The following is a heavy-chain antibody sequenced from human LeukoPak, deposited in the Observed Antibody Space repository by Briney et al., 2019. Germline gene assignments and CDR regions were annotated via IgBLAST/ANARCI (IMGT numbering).Heavy chain of an antibody. D-gene: IGHD2-15*01. V-gene: IGHV3-53*01. CDR3: EDGIRYCSGGSCIDY. J-gene: IGHJ4*02. Sequence: GGSLGLSCAASGFTVSSNYMSWVRQAPGKRLERASVIYSGGSTYYADSVKGRFTISRDNSRNTLYLQMNSLRAEDTSFFQAEDGIRYCSGGSCIDYWGQGTLVTVSS. CDR2: IYSGGST. CDR1: GFTVSSNY.